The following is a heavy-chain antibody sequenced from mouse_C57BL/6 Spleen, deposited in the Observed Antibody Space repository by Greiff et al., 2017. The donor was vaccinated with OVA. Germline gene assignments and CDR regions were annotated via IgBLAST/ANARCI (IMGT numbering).Heavy chain of an antibody. CDR3: ARPIITTAVERPFDY. D-gene: IGHD1-1*01. CDR2: ILPGSGSP. Sequence: QVQLQQSGAELMKPGASVKLSCKATGYTFTGYWIAWVKQRPGHGLEWIGEILPGSGSPNYTEKFKGKDTFTAATSSNTAYMHLSSLTTEDSAIYDCARPIITTAVERPFDYWGQGTTLTVSS. CDR1: GYTFTGYW. J-gene: IGHJ2*01. V-gene: IGHV1-9*01.